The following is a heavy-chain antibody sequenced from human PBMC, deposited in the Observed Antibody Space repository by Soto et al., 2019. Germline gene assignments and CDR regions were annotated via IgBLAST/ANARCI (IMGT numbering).Heavy chain of an antibody. J-gene: IGHJ4*02. V-gene: IGHV1-18*01. CDR2: ISAHNGNT. CDR3: ARGRYGEY. Sequence: QVHLVQSVAEVKKPGASVKVSCKGSGYAFTTYGITWVRQAPGQGLEWMGWISAHNGNTNYAQKLQGRVTVTRDTSTSTAYMELRSLRSDDTAVYYCARGRYGEYWGQGALVTVSS. CDR1: GYAFTTYG. D-gene: IGHD3-10*01.